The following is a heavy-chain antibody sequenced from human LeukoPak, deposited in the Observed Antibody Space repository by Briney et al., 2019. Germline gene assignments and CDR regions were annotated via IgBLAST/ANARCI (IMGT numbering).Heavy chain of an antibody. CDR2: ISSSGATI. J-gene: IGHJ4*02. Sequence: GGSLRLSCAASGFTFSTYSVNWVRQTPGKGLEWVSYISSSGATIYYGDSVKGRFTVSRDNAKNSLNLQMNSLRAEDTAEYYCARDGERGELSLYMDYWGQGTLVTVSS. V-gene: IGHV3-48*01. CDR3: ARDGERGELSLYMDY. D-gene: IGHD3-16*02. CDR1: GFTFSTYS.